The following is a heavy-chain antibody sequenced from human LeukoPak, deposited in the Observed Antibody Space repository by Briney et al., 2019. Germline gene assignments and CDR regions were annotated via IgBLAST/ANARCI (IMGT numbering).Heavy chain of an antibody. CDR3: AKVPGYSSGWYPLEAFDI. Sequence: GGSLRLSCAASGFTFSNYAMSWVRQAPGKGLEWVSAISGSGGSTYYADSVKGRFTISRDDSKNTLYLQMNSLRAEDTAVYYCAKVPGYSSGWYPLEAFDIWDQGTMVTVSS. CDR1: GFTFSNYA. CDR2: ISGSGGST. J-gene: IGHJ3*02. D-gene: IGHD6-19*01. V-gene: IGHV3-23*01.